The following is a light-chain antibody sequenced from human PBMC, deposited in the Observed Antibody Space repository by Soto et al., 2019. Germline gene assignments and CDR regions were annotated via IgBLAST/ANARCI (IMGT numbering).Light chain of an antibody. CDR3: CSYAGSRV. CDR2: EGS. J-gene: IGLJ3*02. CDR1: SSDVGSYNL. Sequence: QPVLTQPASVSGSPGQSITISCTGTSSDVGSYNLVSWYQQHPGKAPKLMIYEGSKRPSGVSNRFSGSKSGNTASLTISGLQAEDEADYYCCSYAGSRVFGVETKLNVL. V-gene: IGLV2-23*01.